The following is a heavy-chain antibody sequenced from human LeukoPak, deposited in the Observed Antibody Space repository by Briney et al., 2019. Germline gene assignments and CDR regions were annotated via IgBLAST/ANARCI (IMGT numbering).Heavy chain of an antibody. CDR1: GGSISSYY. D-gene: IGHD2/OR15-2a*01. V-gene: IGHV4-59*08. CDR3: AGHHPRNTVDF. CDR2: ISDIGSI. Sequence: SETLSLTCTVSGGSISSYYGSWIRQPPGKGLEWIAYISDIGSINYNPSLKSRVTISLDTSKNQFSLKLSSVTAADTAVYYCAGHHPRNTVDFWGQGTLVTVSS. J-gene: IGHJ4*02.